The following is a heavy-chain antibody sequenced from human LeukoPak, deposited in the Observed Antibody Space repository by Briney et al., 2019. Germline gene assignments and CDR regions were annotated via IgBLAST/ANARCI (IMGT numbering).Heavy chain of an antibody. J-gene: IGHJ4*02. CDR2: ISGTGGST. Sequence: GGSLRLSCAASGFTFSNYAMSWVRQAPGKGLEWVSSISGTGGSTYYADSVKGRFTISRDNSNNPLFLQMNSLRAEDTAVYYCAKVRTGHYFDYWGQGTLVTVSS. CDR1: GFTFSNYA. CDR3: AKVRTGHYFDY. V-gene: IGHV3-23*01. D-gene: IGHD1-1*01.